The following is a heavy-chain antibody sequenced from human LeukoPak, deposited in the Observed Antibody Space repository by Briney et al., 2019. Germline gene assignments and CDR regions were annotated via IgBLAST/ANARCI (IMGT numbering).Heavy chain of an antibody. V-gene: IGHV3-53*01. J-gene: IGHJ4*02. Sequence: GSLRLSCTVSGFTVSSNSMSRVRQAPGKGLEWVSFIYSGSTHYSDSVKGRFTISRDNSKNTLYLQMNSLRAEDTAVYYCVRVGGYYFDYWGQGTLVTVSS. CDR1: GFTVSSNS. D-gene: IGHD5-12*01. CDR3: VRVGGYYFDY. CDR2: IYSGST.